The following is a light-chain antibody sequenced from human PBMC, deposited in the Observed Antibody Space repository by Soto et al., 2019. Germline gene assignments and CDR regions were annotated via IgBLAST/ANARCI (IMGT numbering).Light chain of an antibody. CDR3: FSYSTSRARI. CDR1: RSDVGGYNY. J-gene: IGLJ2*01. V-gene: IGLV2-14*01. CDR2: DVS. Sequence: QSVLTQPASVSGSPGQWITISCTGTRSDVGGYNYVSWYKQKPGKAPKLVIYDVSHRPSGVSDRFFGSKSGNTASLIISGLQAEDEADYYSFSYSTSRARIFGGGTKLTVL.